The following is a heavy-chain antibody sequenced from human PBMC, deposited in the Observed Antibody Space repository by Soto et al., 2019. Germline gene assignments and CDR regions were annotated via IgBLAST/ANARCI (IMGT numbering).Heavy chain of an antibody. Sequence: QVQLQESGPGLVRPSQTLSLTCSVSGAYSYNGGYFWSWIRQSPGKGLEWIWHIHNSGSHYNNPSLNSRVTLTSDTSMNQFSLALTSVTAADTAMYYCARGRTAEKVDSWGQGILVTVSS. V-gene: IGHV4-30-4*01. CDR3: ARGRTAEKVDS. CDR2: IHNSGSH. CDR1: GAYSYNGGYF. J-gene: IGHJ4*02.